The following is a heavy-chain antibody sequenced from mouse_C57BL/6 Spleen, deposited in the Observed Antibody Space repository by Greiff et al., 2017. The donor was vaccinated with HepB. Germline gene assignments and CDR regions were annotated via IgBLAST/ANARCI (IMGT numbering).Heavy chain of an antibody. J-gene: IGHJ1*03. CDR1: GYTFTSYW. CDR3: SRVYYGNFLYWYFDV. V-gene: IGHV1-59*01. D-gene: IGHD2-1*01. CDR2: IDPSDSYT. Sequence: VQLQQPGAELVRPGTSVKLSCKASGYTFTSYWMHWVKQRPGQGLEWIGVIDPSDSYTNYNQKFKGKATLTVDTSSSPAYMQLSSLTSEDSAVYYCSRVYYGNFLYWYFDVWGTGTTVTVSS.